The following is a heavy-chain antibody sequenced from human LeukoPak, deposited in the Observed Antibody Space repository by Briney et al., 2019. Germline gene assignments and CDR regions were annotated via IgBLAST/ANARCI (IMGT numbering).Heavy chain of an antibody. CDR1: GFTFSSYS. V-gene: IGHV3-21*03. CDR3: ARDGEYSSSSRVYYFDY. J-gene: IGHJ4*02. Sequence: GGSRRLSCAASGFTFSSYSMNWVRQAPGKGLEWVSSIRSSSSYIYYADSVKGRFTISRDNAKNSLYLQMNSLRAEDTTVYYCARDGEYSSSSRVYYFDYWGQGTLVTVSS. CDR2: IRSSSSYI. D-gene: IGHD6-6*01.